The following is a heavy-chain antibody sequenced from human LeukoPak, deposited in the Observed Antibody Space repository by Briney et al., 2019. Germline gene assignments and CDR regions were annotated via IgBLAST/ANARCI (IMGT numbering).Heavy chain of an antibody. CDR2: LNPNSGAT. J-gene: IGHJ4*02. CDR1: GYTFTGYY. V-gene: IGHV1-2*02. Sequence: ASVKVSCKTSGYTFTGYYMHWVRQAPGQGLEWMGWLNPNSGATEYAQNFQGRVTMTRATSISTAYMELSGLRSDDTAVYYCARAQGGGGWYYFDYWDQGTLVTVSS. D-gene: IGHD6-19*01. CDR3: ARAQGGGGWYYFDY.